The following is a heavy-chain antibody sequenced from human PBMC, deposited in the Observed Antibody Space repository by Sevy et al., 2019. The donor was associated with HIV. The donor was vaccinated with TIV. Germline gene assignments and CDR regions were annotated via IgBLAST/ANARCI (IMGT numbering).Heavy chain of an antibody. Sequence: GGSLRLSCAASGFTFSSYSMNWVRQAPGKGLEWVSSISSSSSYIYYADSVKGRFTISRDNAKNSLYLQMNSLRAEDTAVYYCAREEYHYDSSGYRKTGDAFDIWGQGTMVTVSS. D-gene: IGHD3-22*01. CDR2: ISSSSSYI. J-gene: IGHJ3*02. CDR1: GFTFSSYS. V-gene: IGHV3-21*01. CDR3: AREEYHYDSSGYRKTGDAFDI.